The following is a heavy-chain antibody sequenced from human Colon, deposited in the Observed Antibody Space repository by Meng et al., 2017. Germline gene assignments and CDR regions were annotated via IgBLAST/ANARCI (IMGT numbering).Heavy chain of an antibody. V-gene: IGHV4-31*03. CDR2: IFYTGTA. J-gene: IGHJ4*02. D-gene: IGHD2-8*02. Sequence: QVRVKASGPGLVKPSQTLSLTCNVSGLSIGTTGDYWTWIRQRPGKGLEWIGKIFYTGTAHYNPSLKTRAAMSVDRSKNQFSLKLSSVTAADTAVYYCARADCTAGICYQFDNWGQGTLVTVSS. CDR1: GLSIGTTGDY. CDR3: ARADCTAGICYQFDN.